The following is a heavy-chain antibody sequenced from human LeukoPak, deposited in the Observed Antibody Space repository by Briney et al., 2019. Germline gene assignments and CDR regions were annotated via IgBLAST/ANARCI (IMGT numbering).Heavy chain of an antibody. CDR2: IHYTGRT. J-gene: IGHJ3*02. CDR1: GGSISSGDYF. D-gene: IGHD2-8*02. Sequence: SETLSLTCNVSGGSISSGDYFWNWIRQPPGKGLEWLGYIHYTGRTYYNPSLRSRITMSVDTSKNHFSLSLTSVTAADTAVYYCARLPGCSGAECFRAFYIWFQGTMVTVSS. CDR3: ARLPGCSGAECFRAFYI. V-gene: IGHV4-30-4*01.